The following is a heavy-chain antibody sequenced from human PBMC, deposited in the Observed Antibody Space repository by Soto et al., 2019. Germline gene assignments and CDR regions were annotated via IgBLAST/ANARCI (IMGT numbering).Heavy chain of an antibody. Sequence: QIQLVESGGDVVQPGKSLRLSCAASGFNFGFFGMHWVRQAPGKGLEWVAFISGDGINTQYADSVRGRFTLSRDYSRKTMYLQMDSLRDEDTTLYYCARGNLSFDFACWGLGTLVTVSS. V-gene: IGHV3-30*03. J-gene: IGHJ4*02. CDR3: ARGNLSFDFAC. D-gene: IGHD1-26*01. CDR2: ISGDGINT. CDR1: GFNFGFFG.